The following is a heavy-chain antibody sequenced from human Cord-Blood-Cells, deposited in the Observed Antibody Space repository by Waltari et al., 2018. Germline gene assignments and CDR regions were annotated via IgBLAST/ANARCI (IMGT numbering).Heavy chain of an antibody. J-gene: IGHJ5*02. V-gene: IGHV3-53*01. CDR1: GFTSSSNY. CDR2: IYSGGST. CDR3: ARDRLHYNWFDP. D-gene: IGHD4-4*01. Sequence: EVQLVASGGGCIQPGGSLRLSCAATGFTSSSNYMHWVRQAPGKGLEWVSVIYSGGSTYNADAVKGRFTISRDNSKNTLYLQMNSLRAEDTAVYYCARDRLHYNWFDPWGQGTLVTVSS.